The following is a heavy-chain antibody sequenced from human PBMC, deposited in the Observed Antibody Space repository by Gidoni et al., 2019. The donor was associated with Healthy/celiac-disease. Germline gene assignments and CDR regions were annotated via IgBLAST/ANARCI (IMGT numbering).Heavy chain of an antibody. J-gene: IGHJ6*02. CDR1: GFTFSNAW. V-gene: IGHV3-15*07. D-gene: IGHD3-10*01. CDR3: TTNPRITMVRGVDYYGMDV. CDR2: IKSKTDGGTT. Sequence: EVQLVESGGGLVTPGGSLRLSCAASGFTFSNAWMNWVRQAPGKGLEWVGRIKSKTDGGTTDYAAPVKGRFTISRDDSKNTLYLQMNSLKTEDTAVYYCTTNPRITMVRGVDYYGMDVWGQGTTVTVSS.